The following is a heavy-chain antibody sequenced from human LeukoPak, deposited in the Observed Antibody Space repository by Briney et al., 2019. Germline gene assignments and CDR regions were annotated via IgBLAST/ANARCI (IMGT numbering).Heavy chain of an antibody. Sequence: ASVKVSCKASGYTFTSYYMHWVRQAPGQGLEWMGIINPSGGSTSYAQKFQGRVTMTRDTSTSTVYMELSSLRSEDTAVYYCARAPPIEYYYDSSGYYDGWYFDLWGRGTLVTVSS. CDR1: GYTFTSYY. CDR2: INPSGGST. CDR3: ARAPPIEYYYDSSGYYDGWYFDL. V-gene: IGHV1-46*01. J-gene: IGHJ2*01. D-gene: IGHD3-22*01.